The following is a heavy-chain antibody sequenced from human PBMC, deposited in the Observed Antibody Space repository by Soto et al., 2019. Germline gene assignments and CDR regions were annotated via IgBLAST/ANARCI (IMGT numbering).Heavy chain of an antibody. D-gene: IGHD2-21*02. J-gene: IGHJ3*02. Sequence: GESLKISCKGSGYSFTSYWIGWVRQMPGKGLEWMGIIYPGDSDTRYSTSFQGQVTISAGKSISTAYLQRSSWKASDTAMYYCARHLAYCGGDCYPHDAFDIWGQGTMVTVSS. CDR2: IYPGDSDT. CDR3: ARHLAYCGGDCYPHDAFDI. V-gene: IGHV5-51*01. CDR1: GYSFTSYW.